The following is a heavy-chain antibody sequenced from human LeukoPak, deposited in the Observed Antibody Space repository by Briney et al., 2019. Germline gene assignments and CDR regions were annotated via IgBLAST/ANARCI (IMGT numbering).Heavy chain of an antibody. D-gene: IGHD2-2*01. Sequence: PGGSLRLSCVASGFAFNIYSMNWVRQAPGKGLEWVSFISSSSGYIYYADSVEGRFTISRDNTKNSLYLQVNSLRAEDTAVYFCARVLGRYQMLGSLDSWGQGTLVTVSS. CDR2: ISSSSGYI. J-gene: IGHJ4*02. CDR1: GFAFNIYS. CDR3: ARVLGRYQMLGSLDS. V-gene: IGHV3-21*01.